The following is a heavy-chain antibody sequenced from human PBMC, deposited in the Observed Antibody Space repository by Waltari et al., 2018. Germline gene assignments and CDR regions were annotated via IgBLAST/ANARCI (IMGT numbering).Heavy chain of an antibody. V-gene: IGHV4-61*02. CDR1: GGSISSGSYY. Sequence: QVQLQESGPGLVKPSQTLSLTCTVPGGSISSGSYYWSWIRQPAGKGLEWIWRMESSGGTYYSPTPNSQLTISVDTTKTRYTLKLSSVPAAGTAVDYCAGAPLRVGATRPEKGYFQHWGQGTLVTVSS. CDR3: AGAPLRVGATRPEKGYFQH. J-gene: IGHJ1*01. D-gene: IGHD1-26*01. CDR2: MESSGGT.